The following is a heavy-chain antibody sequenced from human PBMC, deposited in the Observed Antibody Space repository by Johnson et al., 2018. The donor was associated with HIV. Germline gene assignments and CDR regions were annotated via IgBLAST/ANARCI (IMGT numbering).Heavy chain of an antibody. CDR2: IRYDGSNK. D-gene: IGHD1-26*01. V-gene: IGHV3-30*02. CDR3: ARTRRRVGAKPWGAFDI. J-gene: IGHJ3*02. CDR1: GFTFSSYG. Sequence: QVQLVESGGGVVQPGGSLRLSCAASGFTFSSYGMHWVRQAPGKGLEWVAFIRYDGSNKYYADSVNGRFTISRDNSKNTLYLQMNSLRTEDTAMYYCARTRRRVGAKPWGAFDIWGQGTAVTVSS.